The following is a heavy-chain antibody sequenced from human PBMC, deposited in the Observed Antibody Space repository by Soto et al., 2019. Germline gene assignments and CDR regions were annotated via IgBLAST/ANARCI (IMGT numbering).Heavy chain of an antibody. Sequence: QVQLEQSGAEVKKPGASMKVSCQASGYTFTSYYIHWVRQAPGQGLEWMGVSHVGPDTTMYAQKFQGRVTMTRDTSTSTVDMELSSLISEDTAVYFCARESRDTYYFDYWGQGTLVTVSS. CDR1: GYTFTSYY. J-gene: IGHJ4*02. CDR3: ARESRDTYYFDY. V-gene: IGHV1-46*01. D-gene: IGHD2-21*02. CDR2: SHVGPDTT.